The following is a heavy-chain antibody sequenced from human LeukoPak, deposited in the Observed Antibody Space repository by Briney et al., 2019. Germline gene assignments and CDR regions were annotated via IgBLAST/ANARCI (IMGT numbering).Heavy chain of an antibody. D-gene: IGHD2-21*02. CDR2: ISSSNTY. CDR3: ARDPGDLRWGMDV. V-gene: IGHV3-21*01. CDR1: GFTFSSYA. Sequence: GGSLRLSCAASGFTFSSYAMSWVRQAPGKGLEWVSSISSSNTYYADSVKGRFTISRDNAKKSVYLQMNSLRAEDTAVYYCARDPGDLRWGMDVWGQGTTVTVAS. J-gene: IGHJ6*02.